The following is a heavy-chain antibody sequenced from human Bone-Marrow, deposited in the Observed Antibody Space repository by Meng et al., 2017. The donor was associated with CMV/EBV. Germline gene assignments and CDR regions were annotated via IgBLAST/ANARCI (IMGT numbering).Heavy chain of an antibody. CDR1: GFTFSNCN. Sequence: GGSLRLSCEASGFTFSNCNMNWVRQAPGKGLEWVSWISSTSGTLYYADSVKGRFTISRDNAKNSLYLQMNSLRAEDTAVYYCARFEVGVKTFDYWGQGTLVTVSS. CDR2: ISSTSGTL. CDR3: ARFEVGVKTFDY. V-gene: IGHV3-48*04. D-gene: IGHD1-26*01. J-gene: IGHJ4*02.